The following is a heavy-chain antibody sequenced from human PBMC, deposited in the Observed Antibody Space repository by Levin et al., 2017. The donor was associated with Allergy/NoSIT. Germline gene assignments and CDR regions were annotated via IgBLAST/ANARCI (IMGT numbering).Heavy chain of an antibody. J-gene: IGHJ4*02. CDR2: MKQDGSEK. CDR3: VVGGTTFSY. CDR1: GFTFSNNW. D-gene: IGHD1-26*01. Sequence: PGGSLRLSCVTSGFTFSNNWMSWVRQAPGKGLEWVASMKQDGSEKYYVDSVKGRFTISRDNAKNSLYLQMNSLRAEDTAVYYCVVGGTTFSYWGQGTLATVSS. V-gene: IGHV3-7*01.